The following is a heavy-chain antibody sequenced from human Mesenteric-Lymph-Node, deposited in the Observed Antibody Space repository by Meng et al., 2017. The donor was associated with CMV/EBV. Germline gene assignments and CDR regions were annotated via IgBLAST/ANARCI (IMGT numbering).Heavy chain of an antibody. J-gene: IGHJ4*02. CDR2: VFHSGGS. Sequence: AVSGASISSSFWWSWVRQPPEKGLEWIGEVFHSGGSNYNPSLKSRVTISVDKSKNQFSLNLSSVTAADTAVYYCARVRYSWGSYFDYWGQGTLVTVSS. D-gene: IGHD3-10*01. CDR3: ARVRYSWGSYFDY. CDR1: GASISSSFW. V-gene: IGHV4-4*02.